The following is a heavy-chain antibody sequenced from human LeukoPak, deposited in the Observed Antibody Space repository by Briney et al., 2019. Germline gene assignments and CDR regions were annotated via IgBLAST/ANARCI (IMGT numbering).Heavy chain of an antibody. CDR2: FDPEDGGT. J-gene: IGHJ4*02. V-gene: IGHV1-24*01. CDR3: ATLNYDILTGYDYFDY. Sequence: ASVKVCCKVSGYTLTELSMHWVRQAPGKGLEWMGGFDPEDGGTIYAQKFQGRVTMTEDTSTDTAYMELSSLRSEDTAVYYCATLNYDILTGYDYFDYWGQGTLVTVSS. CDR1: GYTLTELS. D-gene: IGHD3-9*01.